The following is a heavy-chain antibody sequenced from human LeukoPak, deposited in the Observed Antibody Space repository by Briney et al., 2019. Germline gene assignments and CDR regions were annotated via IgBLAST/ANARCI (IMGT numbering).Heavy chain of an antibody. D-gene: IGHD2-8*01. J-gene: IGHJ4*02. CDR3: ASLARRVYVEYYFDY. V-gene: IGHV5-51*01. CDR2: ILPGDSDP. CDR1: VYRFTRYW. Sequence: GKSLKISRKGSVYRFTRYWIGWVRQMPGKGLEWMGIILPGDSDPRYSPSFQGQVTMSADKSITTAYLQWSSLRASDTAMYYCASLARRVYVEYYFDYWGQGTLVTVSS.